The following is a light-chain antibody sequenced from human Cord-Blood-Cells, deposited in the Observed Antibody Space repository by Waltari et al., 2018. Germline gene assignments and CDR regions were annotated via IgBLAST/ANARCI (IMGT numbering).Light chain of an antibody. CDR1: SSDVGGCNY. CDR2: DVS. Sequence: QSALTQPRSVSGSPGQSVTISCTGTSSDVGGCNYVPWYQQHPGNAPKLIIYDVSKRPSGVPDRFSGSKSGNTASLTISGLQAEDEADYYCCSYAGSYTWVFGGGTKLTVL. CDR3: CSYAGSYTWV. J-gene: IGLJ3*02. V-gene: IGLV2-11*01.